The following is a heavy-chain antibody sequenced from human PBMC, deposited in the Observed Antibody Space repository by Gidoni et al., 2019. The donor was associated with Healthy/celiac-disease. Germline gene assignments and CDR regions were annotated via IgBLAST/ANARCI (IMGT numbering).Heavy chain of an antibody. V-gene: IGHV4-34*01. Sequence: QVQLQQWGAGLLKPSETLSLTCAVYGGSFSGYYWSWIRQPPGKGLEWIGEINHSGSTNYNPSLKSRVTISVDTSKNQFSLKLSSVTAADTAVYYCARRVTMVRGVTQRQNWFDPWGQGTLVTVSS. J-gene: IGHJ5*02. CDR2: INHSGST. D-gene: IGHD3-10*01. CDR1: GGSFSGYY. CDR3: ARRVTMVRGVTQRQNWFDP.